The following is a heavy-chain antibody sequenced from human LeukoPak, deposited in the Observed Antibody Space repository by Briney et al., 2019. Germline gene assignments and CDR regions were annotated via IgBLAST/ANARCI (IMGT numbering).Heavy chain of an antibody. CDR2: ISSSSSYI. J-gene: IGHJ4*02. V-gene: IGHV3-21*04. CDR1: GFTFSSYS. CDR3: ARGVRLQIRDNYEGPGIDY. Sequence: PGGSLRLSCAASGFTFSSYSMNWVRQAPGKGLEWVSSISSSSSYIYYADSVKGRFTISRDNAKNSLYLQMNSLKASDTAMYYCARGVRLQIRDNYEGPGIDYWGQGTLVTVSS. D-gene: IGHD5-24*01.